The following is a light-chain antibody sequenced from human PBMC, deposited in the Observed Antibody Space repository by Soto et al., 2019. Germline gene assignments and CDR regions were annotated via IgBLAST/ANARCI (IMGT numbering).Light chain of an antibody. J-gene: IGKJ4*01. CDR3: QQYNKWPLT. Sequence: EIVMTQSPVTLSVSPGEGATLSCRASQSVGSDLAWYHQKPGQPPRLLISGVSTRATGIPARFSGSGSGTAFTLTISSLQSEDFAVYYCQQYNKWPLTFGGGTKVEIK. CDR2: GVS. V-gene: IGKV3-15*01. CDR1: QSVGSD.